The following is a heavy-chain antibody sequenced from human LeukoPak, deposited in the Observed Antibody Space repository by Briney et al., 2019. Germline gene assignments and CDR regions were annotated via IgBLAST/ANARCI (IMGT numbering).Heavy chain of an antibody. Sequence: GGSLRLSCAASGFTFSSYAMHWVRQAPGKGLEHVSAISSNGGSTYYADSVKGRFTISRDNSKNTLYLQMGSLRAEDMAVYYCASGDGYCSGGSCPVIWGQGTMVTVSS. CDR2: ISSNGGST. J-gene: IGHJ3*02. CDR1: GFTFSSYA. V-gene: IGHV3-64*02. CDR3: ASGDGYCSGGSCPVI. D-gene: IGHD2-15*01.